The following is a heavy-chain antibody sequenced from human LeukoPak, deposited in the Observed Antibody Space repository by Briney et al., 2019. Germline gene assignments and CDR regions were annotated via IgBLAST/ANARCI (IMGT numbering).Heavy chain of an antibody. J-gene: IGHJ4*02. CDR2: ISAYNGNT. CDR3: ARNVATVTPYYFDY. CDR1: GYTFTSYG. Sequence: ASVKVSCKASGYTFTSYGISWVRQAPGQGLEWMGWISAYNGNTNYAQKLQGRVTMTTDTSTSTAYMELRSLRSDDTAVYYCARNVATVTPYYFDYWGQGTLVTVSS. D-gene: IGHD4-17*01. V-gene: IGHV1-18*01.